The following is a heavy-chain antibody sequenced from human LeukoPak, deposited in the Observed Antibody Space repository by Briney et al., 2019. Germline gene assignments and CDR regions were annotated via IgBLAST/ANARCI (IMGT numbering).Heavy chain of an antibody. J-gene: IGHJ5*02. CDR3: AKAGTYYASGSFSDH. CDR1: GFTFSDYY. V-gene: IGHV3-23*01. Sequence: GGSLRLSCAASGFTFSDYYMSWVRQAPGEGLEWVSGISGGGDHTNYVDSVKGRFTISRDNSKNTLYLQMKSLRVEDTAVYYCAKAGTYYASGSFSDHWGQGTLVTVSS. D-gene: IGHD3-10*01. CDR2: ISGGGDHT.